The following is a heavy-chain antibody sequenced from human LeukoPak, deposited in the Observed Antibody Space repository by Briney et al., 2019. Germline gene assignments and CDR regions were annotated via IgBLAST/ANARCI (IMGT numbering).Heavy chain of an antibody. V-gene: IGHV4-34*01. Sequence: PSETLSLTCAVYGGSFSGYYWSWIRQPPGKGLEWIGEINHSGSTNYNPSLKSRVTISVDTSKNQFSLKLSSVTAADTAVYYCAREALSTMVRGVIIPAWFDPWGQGTLVTVSS. CDR3: AREALSTMVRGVIIPAWFDP. J-gene: IGHJ5*02. D-gene: IGHD3-10*01. CDR1: GGSFSGYY. CDR2: INHSGST.